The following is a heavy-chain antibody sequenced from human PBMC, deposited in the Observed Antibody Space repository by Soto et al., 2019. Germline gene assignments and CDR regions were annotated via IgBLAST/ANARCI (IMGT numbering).Heavy chain of an antibody. J-gene: IGHJ3*02. Sequence: GGSLRLSCAASGFTFSSYDMHWVRQATGKGLEWVSAIGTAGDTYYPGSVKGRFTISRENAKNSLYLQMNSLRAGDTAVYYCARAHCSSTSCYLGGAFDIWGQGTMVTVSS. V-gene: IGHV3-13*01. D-gene: IGHD2-2*01. CDR2: IGTAGDT. CDR3: ARAHCSSTSCYLGGAFDI. CDR1: GFTFSSYD.